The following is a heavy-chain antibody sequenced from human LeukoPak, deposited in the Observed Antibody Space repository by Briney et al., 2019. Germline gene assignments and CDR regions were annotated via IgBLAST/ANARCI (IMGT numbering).Heavy chain of an antibody. D-gene: IGHD3-22*01. V-gene: IGHV4-31*03. CDR2: IYYSGST. J-gene: IGHJ4*02. Sequence: PSETLSLTCTVSGGSISSGGYSWSWIRQHPGKGLEWIGYIYYSGSTYYNPSLKSRVTISVDTSKNQFSLKLSSVTAADTAVYYCARAPYDSSGLDYWGQGTLVTVSS. CDR1: GGSISSGGYS. CDR3: ARAPYDSSGLDY.